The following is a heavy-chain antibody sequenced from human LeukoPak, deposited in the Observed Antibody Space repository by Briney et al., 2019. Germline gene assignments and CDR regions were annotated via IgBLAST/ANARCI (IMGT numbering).Heavy chain of an antibody. CDR3: SLLYYYDSSGYDP. CDR1: GYTFTGYY. J-gene: IGHJ5*02. D-gene: IGHD3-22*01. V-gene: IGHV1-2*02. Sequence: ASVKVSCKASGYTFTGYYMHWVRQAPGQGLESMGWINPNSGGTNYAQKFQGRVTMTRDTSISTAYMELSRLRSDDTAVYYCSLLYYYDSSGYDPWGQGTLVTVSS. CDR2: INPNSGGT.